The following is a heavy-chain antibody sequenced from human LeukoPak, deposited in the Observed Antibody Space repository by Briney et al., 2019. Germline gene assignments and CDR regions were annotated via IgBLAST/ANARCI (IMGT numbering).Heavy chain of an antibody. V-gene: IGHV3-21*01. CDR2: ISSSSSYI. CDR3: ARVSDSSGYYSNWDLGY. J-gene: IGHJ4*02. CDR1: GFTFSSHS. D-gene: IGHD3-22*01. Sequence: GGSLRLSCAASGFTFSSHSMNWVRQAPGKGLEWVSSISSSSSYIYYADSVKGRFTISRDNAKNSLYLQMNSLRAEDTAVYYCARVSDSSGYYSNWDLGYWGQGTLVTVSS.